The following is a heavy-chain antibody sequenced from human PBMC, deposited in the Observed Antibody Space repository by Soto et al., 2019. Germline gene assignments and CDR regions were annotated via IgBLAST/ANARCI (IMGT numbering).Heavy chain of an antibody. Sequence: GGSLRLSCAASGFTFSSYAMSWVRQAPGKGLEWVSAISGSGGSTYYADPVKGRFTISRDNSKNTLYLQMNSLRAEDTAVYYCAKDRDSSGWKDYYYYGMDVWGQGTTVTVSS. CDR3: AKDRDSSGWKDYYYYGMDV. J-gene: IGHJ6*02. V-gene: IGHV3-23*01. CDR1: GFTFSSYA. CDR2: ISGSGGST. D-gene: IGHD6-19*01.